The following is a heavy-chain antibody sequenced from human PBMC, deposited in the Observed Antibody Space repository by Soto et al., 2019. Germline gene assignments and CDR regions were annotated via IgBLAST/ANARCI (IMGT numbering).Heavy chain of an antibody. Sequence: QVQLVESGGGVVQPGRSLRLSCAASGFTFSSYGMHWVRQAPGKGLEWVAVIWYDGSNKYYADSVKGRFTISRDNSKDTLYLQMNSLRDEDTAVYYCARDEGGSGWPFWGQGTLVTVSS. V-gene: IGHV3-33*01. D-gene: IGHD6-19*01. CDR1: GFTFSSYG. CDR2: IWYDGSNK. J-gene: IGHJ4*02. CDR3: ARDEGGSGWPF.